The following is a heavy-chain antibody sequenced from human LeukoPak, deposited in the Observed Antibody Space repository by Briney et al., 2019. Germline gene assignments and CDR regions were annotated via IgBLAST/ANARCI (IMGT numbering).Heavy chain of an antibody. CDR3: ARDRVGYSSGWFDY. J-gene: IGHJ4*02. CDR2: INPNSGGT. V-gene: IGHV1-2*02. Sequence: ASVKVSCKASGYTFTGYYMHWVRQAPEQGLEWMGWINPNSGGTNYAQKFQGRVTMTRDTSISTAYMELSRLRSDDTAVYYCARDRVGYSSGWFDYWGQGTLVTVSS. D-gene: IGHD6-19*01. CDR1: GYTFTGYY.